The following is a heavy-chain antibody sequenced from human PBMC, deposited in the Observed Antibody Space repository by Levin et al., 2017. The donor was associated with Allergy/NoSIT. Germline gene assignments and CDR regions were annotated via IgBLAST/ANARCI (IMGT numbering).Heavy chain of an antibody. D-gene: IGHD6-19*01. J-gene: IGHJ6*02. Sequence: GGSLRLSCAASGFTFDDYAMHWVRQAPGKGLEWVSGVSWKSDSIGYADSVKGRFTISRDNAKNSLYLQMNSLRAEDTALYYCAKALSGWAVDGMDAWGQGTTVTVSS. V-gene: IGHV3-9*01. CDR1: GFTFDDYA. CDR3: AKALSGWAVDGMDA. CDR2: VSWKSDSI.